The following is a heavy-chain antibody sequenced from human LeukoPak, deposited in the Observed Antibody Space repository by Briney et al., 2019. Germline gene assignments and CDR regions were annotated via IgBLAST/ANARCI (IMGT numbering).Heavy chain of an antibody. V-gene: IGHV3-23*01. D-gene: IGHD1-14*01. Sequence: PGASLRLSCAASGFTFSDYAMSWVRQAPGTGLEWVSTISGSGGTTYYADSVKGRFTISRDNSKNTLYLQMNSLRPEDTAVYYCAKLHNLNCDYWGLGTLATVSS. CDR1: GFTFSDYA. CDR2: ISGSGGTT. CDR3: AKLHNLNCDY. J-gene: IGHJ4*02.